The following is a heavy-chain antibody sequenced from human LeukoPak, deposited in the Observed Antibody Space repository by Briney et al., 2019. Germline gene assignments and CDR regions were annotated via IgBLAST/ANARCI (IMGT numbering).Heavy chain of an antibody. Sequence: GASVKVSCKASGGTFSSYAISWVRQAPGQGLEWMGGIIPIFGTANYAQKFQGRVTITTDESTSTAYMELSSLRSEDTAVYYCARDRVYYYDSSGYYSDHFQFDYWGQGTLVTVSS. CDR2: IIPIFGTA. CDR3: ARDRVYYYDSSGYYSDHFQFDY. V-gene: IGHV1-69*05. J-gene: IGHJ4*02. CDR1: GGTFSSYA. D-gene: IGHD3-22*01.